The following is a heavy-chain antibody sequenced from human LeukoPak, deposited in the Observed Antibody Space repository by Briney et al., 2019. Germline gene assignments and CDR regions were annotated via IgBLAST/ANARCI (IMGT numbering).Heavy chain of an antibody. CDR3: ARDRRYYDSSGYYSRELPEPFFDY. CDR1: GGSISSGSYY. Sequence: SETLSLTCTVSGGSISSGSYYWSWIRQQPGKGLEWIGYIYYSGSTYYNPSLKSRVTISVDTSKNQFSLKLSSVTAADTAVYYCARDRRYYDSSGYYSRELPEPFFDYWGQGTLVTVSS. V-gene: IGHV4-31*03. CDR2: IYYSGST. D-gene: IGHD3-22*01. J-gene: IGHJ4*02.